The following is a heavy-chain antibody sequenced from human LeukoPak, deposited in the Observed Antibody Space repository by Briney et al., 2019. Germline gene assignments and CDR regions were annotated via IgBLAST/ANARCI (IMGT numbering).Heavy chain of an antibody. V-gene: IGHV3-21*01. CDR1: GFTFSSYS. Sequence: GGSLRLSCAASGFTFSSYSMNWVRQAPGKGLEWVSSISSSSSYIYYADSVKGRFTISRDNAKNSLYLQMNSLRAEDTAVYYCARRPLCSSTSCRRFDYWGQGTLVTVSS. J-gene: IGHJ4*02. D-gene: IGHD2-2*01. CDR3: ARRPLCSSTSCRRFDY. CDR2: ISSSSSYI.